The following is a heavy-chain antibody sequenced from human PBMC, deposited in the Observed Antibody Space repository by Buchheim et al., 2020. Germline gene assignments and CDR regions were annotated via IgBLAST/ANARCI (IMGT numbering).Heavy chain of an antibody. CDR1: GFTFSSYA. CDR3: AKVLQEYYYDSSGYYYGAVYFDY. V-gene: IGHV3-23*01. Sequence: EVQLLESGGGLVQPGGSLRLSCAASGFTFSSYAMSWVRQAPGKGLEWVSAISGSGGSTYYADSVKGRFTISRDNSKNTLYLQMNSLRAEDTAVYYCAKVLQEYYYDSSGYYYGAVYFDYWGQGTL. J-gene: IGHJ4*02. CDR2: ISGSGGST. D-gene: IGHD3-22*01.